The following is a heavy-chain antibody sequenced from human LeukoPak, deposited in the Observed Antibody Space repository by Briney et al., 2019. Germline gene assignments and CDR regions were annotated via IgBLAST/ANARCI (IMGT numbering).Heavy chain of an antibody. D-gene: IGHD5-18*01. V-gene: IGHV4-30-4*08. J-gene: IGHJ4*02. Sequence: SQTLSLTCTVSGGSISSGDYYWSWIRQPPGKGLEWIGYIHYSGSTYYNPSLKSRVTISVDTSKNQFSLKLSSVTAADTAVYYCASGYSYGTKPYDYWGQGTLVTVSS. CDR2: IHYSGST. CDR1: GGSISSGDYY. CDR3: ASGYSYGTKPYDY.